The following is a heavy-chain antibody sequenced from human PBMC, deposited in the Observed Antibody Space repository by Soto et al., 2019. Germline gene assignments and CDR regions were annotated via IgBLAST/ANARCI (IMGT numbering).Heavy chain of an antibody. CDR3: AIADYGDPDY. J-gene: IGHJ4*02. Sequence: QVQLVQSGAEVKKPCASVKFSCKASGSTFPSSTVSWVRQAPGQGLEWMGWINAHNGNTKYAQKFQGRLTMTTDTSTGTGYMELRSLRSDDTAIYFCAIADYGDPDYWGQGTLVTVSS. CDR1: GSTFPSST. D-gene: IGHD4-17*01. CDR2: INAHNGNT. V-gene: IGHV1-18*01.